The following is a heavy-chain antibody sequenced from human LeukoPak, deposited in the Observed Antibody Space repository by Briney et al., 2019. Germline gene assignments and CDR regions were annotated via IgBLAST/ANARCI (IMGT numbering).Heavy chain of an antibody. CDR3: AKYSPAYCSGGSCLNCFDY. J-gene: IGHJ4*02. V-gene: IGHV3-23*01. CDR2: ISGSGGST. D-gene: IGHD2-15*01. CDR1: GFTFSSYA. Sequence: GGSPRLSCAASGFTFSSYAMSWVRQAPGKGLEWVSAISGSGGSTYYADSVKGRFTISRDNSKNTLYLQMNSLRAEDTAVYYCAKYSPAYCSGGSCLNCFDYWGQGTLVTVSS.